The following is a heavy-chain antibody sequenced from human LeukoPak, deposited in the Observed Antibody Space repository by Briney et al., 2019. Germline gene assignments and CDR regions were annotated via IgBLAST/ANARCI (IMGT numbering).Heavy chain of an antibody. J-gene: IGHJ3*02. Sequence: SETLSLTCAVSGGSISSSNWWSWVRPPPGKGLEWIGEIYHSGSTNYNPSLKSRVTISVDKSKNQFSLKLSSVTAADTAVYYCARVGPIQGDAFDIWGQGTMVTVSS. CDR2: IYHSGST. V-gene: IGHV4-4*02. CDR1: GGSISSSNW. CDR3: ARVGPIQGDAFDI. D-gene: IGHD5-18*01.